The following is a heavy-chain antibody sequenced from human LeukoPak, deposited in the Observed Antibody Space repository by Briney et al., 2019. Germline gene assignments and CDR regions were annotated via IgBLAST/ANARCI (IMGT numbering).Heavy chain of an antibody. V-gene: IGHV1-8*01. CDR1: GYTFTSYD. Sequence: ASVKVSCKASGYTFTSYDINWVRQATGQGLEWMGWMNPNSGNTGSAQRFQGRVTMTRNTSVSTAYMELSSLRSEDTAVYYCARALRVGRYSADYWGQGTLVTVSS. J-gene: IGHJ4*02. CDR3: ARALRVGRYSADY. CDR2: MNPNSGNT. D-gene: IGHD2-15*01.